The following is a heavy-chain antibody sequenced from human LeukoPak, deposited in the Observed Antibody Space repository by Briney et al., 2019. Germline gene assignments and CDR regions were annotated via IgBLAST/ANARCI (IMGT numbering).Heavy chain of an antibody. J-gene: IGHJ4*02. D-gene: IGHD6-13*01. V-gene: IGHV1-69*05. CDR3: ARDSGGYSSSFLDY. Sequence: ASVKVSCKASGYTFTSYGISWVRQAPGQGLEWMGGIIPIFGTANYAQKFQGRVTITTDESTSTAYMELSSLRSEDTAVYYCARDSGGYSSSFLDYWGQGTLVTVSS. CDR1: GYTFTSYG. CDR2: IIPIFGTA.